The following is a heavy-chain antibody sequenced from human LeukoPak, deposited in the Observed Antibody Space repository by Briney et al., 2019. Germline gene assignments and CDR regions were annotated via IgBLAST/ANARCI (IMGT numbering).Heavy chain of an antibody. V-gene: IGHV3-7*01. Sequence: GWAVRLSLVASGFILNNYWMSGVRQAPGRGREGVANIKKDGREKDYVDSGKGRFTNPRDNATNLPYLQISSLRAEDTAVYYCARSVVGFDFWAEGTLVSV. CDR3: ARSVVGFDF. D-gene: IGHD6-19*01. CDR1: GFILNNYW. J-gene: IGHJ4*02. CDR2: IKKDGREK.